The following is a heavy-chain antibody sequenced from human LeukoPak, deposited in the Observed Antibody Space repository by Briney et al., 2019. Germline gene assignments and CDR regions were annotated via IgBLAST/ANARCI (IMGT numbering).Heavy chain of an antibody. V-gene: IGHV3-53*01. D-gene: IGHD6-19*01. CDR2: IYSDGST. CDR1: GFTVSSNY. CDR3: ARPLYSSGWSFDY. J-gene: IGHJ4*02. Sequence: PGGSLRLSCAASGFTVSSNYLSWVRQAPGKGLEWVSVIYSDGSTYYADSVKGRFTISRDNSKNTLYLQMNSLRAEDTAVYYCARPLYSSGWSFDYWGQGTLVTVSS.